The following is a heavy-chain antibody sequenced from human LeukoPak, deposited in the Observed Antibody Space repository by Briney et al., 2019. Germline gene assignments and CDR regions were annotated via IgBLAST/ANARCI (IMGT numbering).Heavy chain of an antibody. D-gene: IGHD3-22*01. CDR2: ISSSSSYI. Sequence: PGGSLRLSCAASGFTFSSYSMNWVRQAPGKGLEWVSSISSSSSYIYYADSVKGRFTISRDNAKNSLYLQMNSRRAEDTAVYYCARDEYYYDSSAFHYWREETRVSVSS. CDR3: ARDEYYYDSSAFHY. V-gene: IGHV3-21*01. J-gene: IGHJ4*02. CDR1: GFTFSSYS.